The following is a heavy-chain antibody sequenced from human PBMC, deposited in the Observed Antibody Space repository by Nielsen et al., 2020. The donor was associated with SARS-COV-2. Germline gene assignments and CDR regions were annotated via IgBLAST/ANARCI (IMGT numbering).Heavy chain of an antibody. CDR3: TRGLGYYDPRVYFQH. J-gene: IGHJ1*01. Sequence: SDTLSLTCNVSGDSTSSSDYYWAFHRQRPGRGLAWVGSIYYSGITYYNPSLKSRVTMSVDTSTNQFSLHLTSVTAADTAVYYCTRGLGYYDPRVYFQHWGQGTLVTVSS. CDR2: IYYSGIT. D-gene: IGHD3-22*01. CDR1: GDSTSSSDYY. V-gene: IGHV4-39*01.